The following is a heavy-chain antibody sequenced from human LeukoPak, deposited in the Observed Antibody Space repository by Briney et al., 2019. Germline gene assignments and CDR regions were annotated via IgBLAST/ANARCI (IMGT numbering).Heavy chain of an antibody. CDR1: GYTFTIYG. D-gene: IGHD6-13*01. CDR3: ARDVDSSSWRDAFDI. V-gene: IGHV1-2*02. CDR2: INPNSGGT. Sequence: PGASVKVSCKASGYTFTIYGISWVRQAPGQGLEWMGWINPNSGGTNYAQKFQGRVTMTRDTSISTAYMELSRLRSDDTAVYYCARDVDSSSWRDAFDIWGQGTMVTVSS. J-gene: IGHJ3*02.